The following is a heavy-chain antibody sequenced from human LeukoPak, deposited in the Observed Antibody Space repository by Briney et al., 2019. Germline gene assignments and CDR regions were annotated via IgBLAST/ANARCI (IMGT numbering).Heavy chain of an antibody. D-gene: IGHD6-13*01. V-gene: IGHV4-38-2*02. Sequence: PSETLSLTCTVSGYSISSGYYWGWIRPPPGKGLEWIGSIYHSGSTYYNPSLKSRVTISVDTSKNQFSLKLSSVTAADTAVYYCARLQQLVPFSWGQGTLVTVSS. CDR3: ARLQQLVPFS. CDR2: IYHSGST. J-gene: IGHJ4*02. CDR1: GYSISSGYY.